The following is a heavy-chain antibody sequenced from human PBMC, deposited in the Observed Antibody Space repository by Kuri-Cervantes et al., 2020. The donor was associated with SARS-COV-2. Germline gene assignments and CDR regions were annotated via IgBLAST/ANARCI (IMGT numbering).Heavy chain of an antibody. V-gene: IGHV4-34*01. Sequence: SQTLSLTCAVYGGSFSGYYWSWIRQPPGKGLEWIGEINHSGSTNYNPSLKSRVTVSVDTSKNQFSLKLSSVTAADTAVYYCAGRDYDSSGHTTGNVYWGQGTLVTVSS. CDR1: GGSFSGYY. CDR3: AGRDYDSSGHTTGNVY. D-gene: IGHD3-22*01. CDR2: INHSGST. J-gene: IGHJ4*02.